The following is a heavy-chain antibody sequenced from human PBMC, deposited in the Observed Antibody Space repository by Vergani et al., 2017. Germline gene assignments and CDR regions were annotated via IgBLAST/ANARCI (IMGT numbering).Heavy chain of an antibody. Sequence: EVQLLESGGGLVQPGGSLRLSCEASGFSFPGYAMSWVRQAPGKGLEWIGYIYYSGTTYYNPSLESRLTISLDTSENHLSLKLTSVTAAVTAVYYCARQKDYYMDVWGKGATVTVS. V-gene: IGHV3-23*05. CDR1: GFSFPGYA. CDR2: IYYSGTT. CDR3: ARQKDYYMDV. J-gene: IGHJ6*03.